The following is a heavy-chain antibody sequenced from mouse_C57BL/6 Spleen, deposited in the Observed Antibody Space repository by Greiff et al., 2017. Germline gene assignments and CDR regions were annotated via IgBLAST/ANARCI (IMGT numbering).Heavy chain of an antibody. J-gene: IGHJ4*01. CDR2: IWGDGSK. CDR3: AKEGWLLHYAMDY. CDR1: GFSLTSYG. D-gene: IGHD2-3*01. Sequence: VHLVESGPGLVAPSQSLSITCTVSGFSLTSYGVSWVRQPPGKGLEWLGVIWGDGSKNYHSALISRLSISKDNSKSQVFLKLSSLQTDDTATYYCAKEGWLLHYAMDYWGQGTSVTVSS. V-gene: IGHV2-3*01.